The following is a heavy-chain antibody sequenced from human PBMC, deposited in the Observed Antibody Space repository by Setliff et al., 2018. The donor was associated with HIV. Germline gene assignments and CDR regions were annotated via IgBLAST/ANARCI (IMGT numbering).Heavy chain of an antibody. J-gene: IGHJ4*02. CDR1: GFSFRSYA. CDR2: ISGSGDIT. CDR3: AKTQTVITVYGPFDS. Sequence: GGSLRLSCAASGFSFRSYAVSWVRQAPGKGLEWVSVISGSGDITYYRESVKGRFTVSRDNSNNTVYLQMNSLRAEDTAMYYCAKTQTVITVYGPFDSWGQGTSVTVSS. D-gene: IGHD4-4*01. V-gene: IGHV3-23*01.